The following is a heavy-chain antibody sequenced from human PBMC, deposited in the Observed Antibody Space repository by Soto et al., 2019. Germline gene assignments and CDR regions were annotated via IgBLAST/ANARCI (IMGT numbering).Heavy chain of an antibody. J-gene: IGHJ5*02. CDR3: AKFLYPGIAVAGSAATAPNWFDP. CDR2: ISYDGSNK. CDR1: GFTFSSYG. D-gene: IGHD6-19*01. V-gene: IGHV3-30*18. Sequence: QVQLVESGGGVVQPGRSLRLSCAASGFTFSSYGMHWVRQAPGKGLEWVAVISYDGSNKYYADSVKGRFTISRDNSKNTLYLQMNSLRAEDTAVYYCAKFLYPGIAVAGSAATAPNWFDPWGQGTLVTVSS.